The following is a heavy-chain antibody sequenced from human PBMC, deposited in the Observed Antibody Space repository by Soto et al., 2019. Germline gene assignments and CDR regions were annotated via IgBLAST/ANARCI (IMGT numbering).Heavy chain of an antibody. V-gene: IGHV1-2*02. CDR2: INPNSGGT. CDR3: ARDRSRQLVTNYGIDV. D-gene: IGHD6-6*01. CDR1: GYTFTGYY. J-gene: IGHJ6*02. Sequence: QVQLVQSGAEVKKPGASVKVSCKASGYTFTGYYMHWVRQAPGQGLEWMGWINPNSGGTNYAQKFQGRVTMTRDTSISTAYMDLSGLRSDDTAVYYCARDRSRQLVTNYGIDVWGQGTTVTVSS.